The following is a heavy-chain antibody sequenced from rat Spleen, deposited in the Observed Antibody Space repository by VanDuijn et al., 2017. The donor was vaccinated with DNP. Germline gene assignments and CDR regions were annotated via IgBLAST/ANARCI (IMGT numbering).Heavy chain of an antibody. CDR2: ISASGGST. D-gene: IGHD1-4*01. CDR3: ARGNYPGINTFDY. CDR1: GFTFSNYD. Sequence: EVQLVESGGGLVQPGRSLKLSCEASGFTFSNYDMAWVRQAPTKGLEWAASISASGGSTYYRDSVKGRFTLSRDNAKSTLYLQMNSLRSEDTATYFCARGNYPGINTFDYWGQGVMVTVSS. V-gene: IGHV5-25*01. J-gene: IGHJ2*01.